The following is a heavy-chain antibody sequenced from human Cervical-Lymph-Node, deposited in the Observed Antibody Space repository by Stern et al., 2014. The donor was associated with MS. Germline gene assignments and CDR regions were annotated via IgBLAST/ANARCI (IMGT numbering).Heavy chain of an antibody. V-gene: IGHV1-69*01. CDR3: ARDRYYDSSGYYNWFDP. D-gene: IGHD3-22*01. CDR2: IIPIFGTA. J-gene: IGHJ5*02. CDR1: GGTFSSYA. Sequence: QVQLLQSGAEVKKPGSSVKVSCKASGGTFSSYAISWVRQAPGQGLEWMGGIIPIFGTANYAQKCQGRVTITADESTSTAYMELSSLRSEDTAVYYCARDRYYDSSGYYNWFDPWGQGTLVTVSS.